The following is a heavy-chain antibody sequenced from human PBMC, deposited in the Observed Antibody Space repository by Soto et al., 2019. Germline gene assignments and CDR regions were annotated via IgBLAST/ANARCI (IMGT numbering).Heavy chain of an antibody. CDR1: RDTFTSYY. CDR3: ARSSGGNFGIIIEGTNWFVA. CDR2: INPHGGST. Sequence: SVKVSCKAPRDTFTSYYINWVRQAPGQGLEWMGVINPHGGSTAYAQKFKGRVTLTRDTSASTVYMEVSSLTSEDTAMYYCARSSGGNFGIIIEGTNWFVAWGQGTLVTVSS. V-gene: IGHV1-46*01. D-gene: IGHD1-26*01. J-gene: IGHJ5*02.